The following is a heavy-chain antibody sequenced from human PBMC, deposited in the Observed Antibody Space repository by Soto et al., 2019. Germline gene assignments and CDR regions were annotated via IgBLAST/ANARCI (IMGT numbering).Heavy chain of an antibody. CDR1: GGTFSNDI. V-gene: IGHV1-69*08. Sequence: QVQLVQSGAEVKKPGASVKFSCKTSGGTFSNDIITWVRQAPGQGLEWMGRIIPLLDITNYAQKFQGRVTITADKYTGTAYIELNRLRSEYRAVYYCVRDSPIGSTFSGYAGIDYWGQGTLVTVSS. CDR3: VRDSPIGSTFSGYAGIDY. D-gene: IGHD5-12*01. CDR2: IIPLLDIT. J-gene: IGHJ4*02.